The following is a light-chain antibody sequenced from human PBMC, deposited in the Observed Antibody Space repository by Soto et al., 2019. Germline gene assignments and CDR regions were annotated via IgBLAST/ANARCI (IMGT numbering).Light chain of an antibody. CDR3: QQTYSRPYT. J-gene: IGKJ2*01. Sequence: DIQMTQSPSSLSASVGDRVTITCWASQSITSNLNWYQQKPGKAPKLLINTASSLQSGVPSRFTGSGSGTDFTLTISSLQPEDSATYYCQQTYSRPYTFDQGTKLEIK. V-gene: IGKV1-39*01. CDR2: TAS. CDR1: QSITSN.